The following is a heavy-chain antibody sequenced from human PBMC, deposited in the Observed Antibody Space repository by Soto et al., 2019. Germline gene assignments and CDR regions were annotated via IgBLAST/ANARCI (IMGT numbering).Heavy chain of an antibody. Sequence: ETLSLTCTVSGGSISSYYWSWIRQPPGKGLEWIGYIYYSGSTNYNPSLKSRVTISVDTSKNQFSLKLSSVTAADTAVYYCARSEWLRLGFDYWGQGTLVTVSS. V-gene: IGHV4-59*01. J-gene: IGHJ4*02. CDR1: GGSISSYY. CDR2: IYYSGST. D-gene: IGHD5-12*01. CDR3: ARSEWLRLGFDY.